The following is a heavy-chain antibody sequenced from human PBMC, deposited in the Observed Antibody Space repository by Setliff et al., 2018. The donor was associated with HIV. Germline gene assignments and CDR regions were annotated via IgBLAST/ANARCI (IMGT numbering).Heavy chain of an antibody. D-gene: IGHD1-26*01. CDR3: ARGVDGSYRKFFDN. CDR2: IMPIFGTA. Sequence: SVKVSCKASGGSFSSYGLSWVRQAPGQGLEWMGGIMPIFGTANYAQKFQGRVTIIADAATNTVNMELSSLRSEDTAVYYCARGVDGSYRKFFDNWGQGTLVTVSS. CDR1: GGSFSSYG. J-gene: IGHJ4*02. V-gene: IGHV1-69*13.